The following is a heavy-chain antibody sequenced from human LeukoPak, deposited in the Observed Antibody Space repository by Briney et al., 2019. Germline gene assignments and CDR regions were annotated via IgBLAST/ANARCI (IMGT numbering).Heavy chain of an antibody. Sequence: GASVKVSCKASGGTFSSYAISWVRRAPGQGLEWMGGIIPIFGTANYAQKFQGRVTITADESTSTAYMELSSLRSEDTAVYYCARDVRDGYNYYYYYYMDVWGKGTTVTISS. CDR2: IIPIFGTA. CDR3: ARDVRDGYNYYYYYYMDV. V-gene: IGHV1-69*13. CDR1: GGTFSSYA. J-gene: IGHJ6*03. D-gene: IGHD5-24*01.